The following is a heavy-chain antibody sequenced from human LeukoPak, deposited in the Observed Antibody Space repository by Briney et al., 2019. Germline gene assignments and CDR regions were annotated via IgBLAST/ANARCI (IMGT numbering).Heavy chain of an antibody. D-gene: IGHD4-17*01. Sequence: GASLQISCKGSGYSFTSYWIGWVRQMPGKGLEWMGIIYPGDSDTRYSPSFQGQVTISADKSISTAYLQWSSLKASDTAMYYCARHPTTVTTRGLIDYWGQGTLVTVSS. V-gene: IGHV5-51*01. J-gene: IGHJ4*02. CDR2: IYPGDSDT. CDR1: GYSFTSYW. CDR3: ARHPTTVTTRGLIDY.